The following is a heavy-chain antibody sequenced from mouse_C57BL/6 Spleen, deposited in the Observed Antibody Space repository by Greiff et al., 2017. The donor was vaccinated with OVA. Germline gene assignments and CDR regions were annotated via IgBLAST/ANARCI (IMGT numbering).Heavy chain of an antibody. CDR2: INPSTGGT. J-gene: IGHJ2*01. Sequence: VQLKESGPELVKPGASVKISCKASGYSFTGYYMNWVKQSPEKSLEWIGEINPSTGGTTYNQKFKAKATLTVDKSSSTAYMQLKSLTSEDSAVYYCAYGSSSYFDYWGQGTTLTVSS. V-gene: IGHV1-42*01. CDR3: AYGSSSYFDY. D-gene: IGHD1-1*01. CDR1: GYSFTGYY.